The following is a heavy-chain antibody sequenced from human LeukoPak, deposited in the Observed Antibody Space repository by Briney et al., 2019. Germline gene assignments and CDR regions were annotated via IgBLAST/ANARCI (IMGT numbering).Heavy chain of an antibody. Sequence: QPGRSLRLSCAASGFTFSSYGMHWVRQAPGKGLEWVAVIWYDGSNKYYADSVKGRFTISRDNSKNTLYLQMNSLRAEDTAVCYCARTETAMVSFDYWGQGTLVTVSS. D-gene: IGHD5-18*01. CDR2: IWYDGSNK. CDR3: ARTETAMVSFDY. J-gene: IGHJ4*02. CDR1: GFTFSSYG. V-gene: IGHV3-33*01.